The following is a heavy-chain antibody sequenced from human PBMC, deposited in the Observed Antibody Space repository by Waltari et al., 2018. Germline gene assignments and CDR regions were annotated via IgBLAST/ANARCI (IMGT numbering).Heavy chain of an antibody. CDR2: VDPEDGET. CDR1: GYTFTDYY. V-gene: IGHV1-69-2*01. J-gene: IGHJ4*02. D-gene: IGHD2-21*01. Sequence: VQLVQSGAEVKKPGSSVKVSCKASGYTFTDYYMPWVQQAPGKGLEWMGRVDPEDGETIYAEKFQGRVTITADTSTDTAYMELSSLRSEDTAVYYCATEEIVVVIAIDGGYWGQGTLVTVSS. CDR3: ATEEIVVVIAIDGGY.